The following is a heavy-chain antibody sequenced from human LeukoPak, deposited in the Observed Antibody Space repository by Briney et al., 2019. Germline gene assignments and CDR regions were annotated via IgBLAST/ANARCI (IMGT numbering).Heavy chain of an antibody. J-gene: IGHJ6*02. CDR3: ARGPTVRGVLPLYYYYGMDV. D-gene: IGHD3-10*01. V-gene: IGHV1-8*01. CDR1: GYTFTSYD. Sequence: ASVKVSCKASGYTFTSYDINWVRQATGQGLEWMGWMNPNSGNTGYAQKFQGRVTMTRNTSISTAYMELSSLRSEDTAVYYCARGPTVRGVLPLYYYYGMDVWGQGTTVTVSS. CDR2: MNPNSGNT.